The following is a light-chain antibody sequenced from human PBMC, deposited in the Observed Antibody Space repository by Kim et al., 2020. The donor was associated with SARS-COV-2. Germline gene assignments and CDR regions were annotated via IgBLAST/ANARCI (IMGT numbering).Light chain of an antibody. V-gene: IGLV3-9*01. CDR1: KIGSKS. CDR3: QLWDSSTWV. CDR2: RDS. J-gene: IGLJ3*02. Sequence: SVALGQTARITCGENKIGSKSVHWYQQKPGQAPVLVIYRDSGRPSGIPERFSGSNSGNTATLTISVAQAGDEADYYCQLWDSSTWVFGGGTKLTVL.